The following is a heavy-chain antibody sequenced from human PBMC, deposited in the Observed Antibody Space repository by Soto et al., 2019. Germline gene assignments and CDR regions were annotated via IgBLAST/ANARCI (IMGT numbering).Heavy chain of an antibody. CDR3: ASCVSTACYPPWELQFFDL. V-gene: IGHV4-39*01. D-gene: IGHD2-2*01. CDR2: SYYGGST. J-gene: IGHJ4*02. CDR1: GRSINSDGPF. Sequence: PSETLSLTCSASGRSINSDGPFWGWARQSPGKGLECIGSSYYGGSTFYNPSLKSRVTISLATSKNQFPLTLRSVTAADAAVYYCASCVSTACYPPWELQFFDLWGQGSLVTVSS.